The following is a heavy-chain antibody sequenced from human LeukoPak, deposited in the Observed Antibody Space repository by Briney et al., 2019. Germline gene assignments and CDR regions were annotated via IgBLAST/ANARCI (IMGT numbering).Heavy chain of an antibody. J-gene: IGHJ6*03. CDR3: ARVRCSGGSCPYYYYYYYMDV. Sequence: ETLSLTCTVSGGSIKSYYWSWIRQPPGKGLEWIGYIYYSGSTYYNPSLKSRVTMSVDTSRSQFSLHLISVTAADTAVYYCARVRCSGGSCPYYYYYYYMDVWGKGTTVTVSS. CDR2: IYYSGST. D-gene: IGHD2-15*01. CDR1: GGSIKSYY. V-gene: IGHV4-59*01.